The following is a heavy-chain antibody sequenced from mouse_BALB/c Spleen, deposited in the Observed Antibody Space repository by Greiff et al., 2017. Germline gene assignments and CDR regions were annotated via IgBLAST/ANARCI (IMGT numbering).Heavy chain of an antibody. CDR1: GYTFTSYT. CDR3: ARPSPDGYYAMDY. CDR2: INPSSGYT. V-gene: IGHV1-4*01. Sequence: QVQLKQSGAELARPGASVKMSCKASGYTFTSYTMHWVKQRPGQGLEWIGYINPSSGYTNYNQKFKDKATLTADKSSSTAYMQLSSLTSEDSAVYYCARPSPDGYYAMDYWGQGTSVTVSS. J-gene: IGHJ4*01. D-gene: IGHD2-3*01.